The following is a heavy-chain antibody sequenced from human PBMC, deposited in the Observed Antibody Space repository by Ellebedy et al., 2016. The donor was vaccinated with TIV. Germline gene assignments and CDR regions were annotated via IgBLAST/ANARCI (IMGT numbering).Heavy chain of an antibody. CDR1: GYTLTELS. D-gene: IGHD3-10*01. J-gene: IGHJ5*02. V-gene: IGHV1-2*02. Sequence: ASVKVSCKVSGYTLTELSMHWVRQAPGQGLEWMGWINPNSGGTNYAQKFQGRVTMTRDTSISTAYMELSRLRSDDTAVYYCATDRVREFWYHWGQGTLVTVSS. CDR2: INPNSGGT. CDR3: ATDRVREFWYH.